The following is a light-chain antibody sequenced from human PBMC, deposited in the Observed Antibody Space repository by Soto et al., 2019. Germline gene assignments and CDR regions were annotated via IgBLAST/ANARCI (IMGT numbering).Light chain of an antibody. V-gene: IGKV1-39*01. CDR1: QSISFY. Sequence: DIQMTQSPSSLSASVGDRVTITCRASQSISFYLNWYQQKPGKAPKLLIYAASSLQSGVPSRFSGSRSGTDFPLPISSLQTEEFATFYCQQSYSTPYPFGQGTKLEIK. J-gene: IGKJ2*01. CDR3: QQSYSTPYP. CDR2: AAS.